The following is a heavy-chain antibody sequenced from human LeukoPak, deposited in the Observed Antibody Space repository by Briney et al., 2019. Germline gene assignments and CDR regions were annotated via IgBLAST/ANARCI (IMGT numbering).Heavy chain of an antibody. Sequence: GGSLRLSCAASGFTFSSYGMHWVRQAPGKGLEWVAVISYDGSNKYYADSVKGRFTISRDNSKNTLYLQMNSLRAEDTAVYYCAKGGRGYFDWLLPPYYYYYMDVWGKGTTVTVSS. CDR2: ISYDGSNK. CDR1: GFTFSSYG. CDR3: AKGGRGYFDWLLPPYYYYYMDV. V-gene: IGHV3-30*18. J-gene: IGHJ6*03. D-gene: IGHD3-9*01.